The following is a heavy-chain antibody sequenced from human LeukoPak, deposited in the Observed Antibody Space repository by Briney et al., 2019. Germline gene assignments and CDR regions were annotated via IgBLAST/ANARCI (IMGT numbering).Heavy chain of an antibody. D-gene: IGHD1-1*01. CDR2: INPDSGGT. CDR3: ARSITATGH. J-gene: IGHJ4*02. V-gene: IGHV1-2*02. Sequence: SVKVSCKASGYTFTGYYIHWVRQAPGQGLEWMGYINPDSGGTNYAQKFQGRVTMTRDTSISTAYMELSGLTSDDTAVYYCARSITATGHWGQGTLVTVSS. CDR1: GYTFTGYY.